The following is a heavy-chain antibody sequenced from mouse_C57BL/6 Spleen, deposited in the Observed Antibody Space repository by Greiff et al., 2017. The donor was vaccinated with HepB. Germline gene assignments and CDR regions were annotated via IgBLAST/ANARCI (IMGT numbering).Heavy chain of an antibody. V-gene: IGHV1-82*01. Sequence: QVQLQQSGPELVKPGASVKISCKASGYAFSSSWMNWVKQRPGKGLEWIGRIYPGDGDTNYNGKFKGKATLTADKSSSTAYMQRSSLTSEDSAVYCCAREGGRFAYWGQGTLVTVSA. CDR3: AREGGRFAY. J-gene: IGHJ3*01. CDR2: IYPGDGDT. D-gene: IGHD1-1*01. CDR1: GYAFSSSW.